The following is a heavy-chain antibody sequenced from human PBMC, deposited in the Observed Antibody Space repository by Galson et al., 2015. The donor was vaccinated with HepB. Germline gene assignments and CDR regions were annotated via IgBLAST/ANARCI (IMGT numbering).Heavy chain of an antibody. J-gene: IGHJ4*02. CDR3: ARENWNEEGIDY. CDR1: GFTVSSNF. D-gene: IGHD1-1*01. CDR2: IYSGGST. Sequence: SLRLSCAASGFTVSSNFMSWVRQAPGKGLEWVSVIYSGGSTYYADSVKGRFTISRDNSKNTLCLQMNSLRAEDTAVYYCARENWNEEGIDYWGQGTLVTVSS. V-gene: IGHV3-66*01.